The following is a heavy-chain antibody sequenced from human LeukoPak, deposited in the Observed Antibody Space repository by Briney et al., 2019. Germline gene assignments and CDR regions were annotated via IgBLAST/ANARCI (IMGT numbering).Heavy chain of an antibody. V-gene: IGHV1-69*13. CDR2: IIPIFGTA. J-gene: IGHJ5*02. Sequence: SVKVSCKASGGTFSSYAISWVRQAPGQGLEWMGGIIPIFGTANYAQKFQGRVTITADESTSTAYMELSSLRSEDTAVYYCARGGPSDFWRASVPPNWFDPWGQGTLVTVSS. CDR1: GGTFSSYA. CDR3: ARGGPSDFWRASVPPNWFDP. D-gene: IGHD3-3*01.